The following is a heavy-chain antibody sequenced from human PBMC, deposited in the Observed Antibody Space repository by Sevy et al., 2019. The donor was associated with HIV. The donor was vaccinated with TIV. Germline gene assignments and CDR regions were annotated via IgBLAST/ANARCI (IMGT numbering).Heavy chain of an antibody. CDR1: GFTFSSYA. Sequence: GGSLRLSCAASGFTFSSYAMHWVRQAPGKGLEWVAVISYDGSNKYYADSVKGRFTISRDNSKNTLYLQMNSLRAEDTAVYYCAGGPSGSYYNADYWGQGTLVTVSS. J-gene: IGHJ4*02. CDR3: AGGPSGSYYNADY. D-gene: IGHD3-10*01. CDR2: ISYDGSNK. V-gene: IGHV3-30-3*01.